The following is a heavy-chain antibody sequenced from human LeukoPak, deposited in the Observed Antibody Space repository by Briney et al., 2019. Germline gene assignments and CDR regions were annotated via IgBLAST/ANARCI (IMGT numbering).Heavy chain of an antibody. CDR1: GYTLTELS. J-gene: IGHJ4*02. CDR3: ARRAQVERRHSQFDY. D-gene: IGHD1-1*01. Sequence: GASVKVSCKVSGYTLTELSMHWVRQAPGKGLEWMGGFDPEDGETIYAQKFQGRVTMTEDTSTDTAYMELSSLRSEDTAVYYCARRAQVERRHSQFDYWGQGTLVTVSS. CDR2: FDPEDGET. V-gene: IGHV1-24*01.